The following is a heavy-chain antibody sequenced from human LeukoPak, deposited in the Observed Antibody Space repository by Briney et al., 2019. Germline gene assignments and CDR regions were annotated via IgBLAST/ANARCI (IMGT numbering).Heavy chain of an antibody. CDR1: GFTFSSYG. CDR3: ARDLGAGLGEAFDI. D-gene: IGHD3-16*01. CDR2: IWYDGNNK. Sequence: GGSLRLSCAASGFTFSSYGMHWVRQAPGKGLGWVAVIWYDGNNKYYADSVKGRFTTSRDNSKNTLYLQMNSLRAEDTAVYYCARDLGAGLGEAFDIWGQGTMVTVSS. V-gene: IGHV3-33*01. J-gene: IGHJ3*02.